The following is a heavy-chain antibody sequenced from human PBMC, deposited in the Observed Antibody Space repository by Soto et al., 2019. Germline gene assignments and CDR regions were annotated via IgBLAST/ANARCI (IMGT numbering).Heavy chain of an antibody. CDR2: ISYDGSNK. Sequence: QVQLVESGGGVVQPGRSLRLSCAASGFTFSSYAMHWVRQAPGKGLEWVAVISYDGSNKYYADSVKGRFTISRDNSKNTLYLQMNSLRAEDTAVYYWARDQGYSSGSFDYWGQGTLVTVSS. J-gene: IGHJ4*02. D-gene: IGHD6-19*01. CDR1: GFTFSSYA. V-gene: IGHV3-30-3*01. CDR3: ARDQGYSSGSFDY.